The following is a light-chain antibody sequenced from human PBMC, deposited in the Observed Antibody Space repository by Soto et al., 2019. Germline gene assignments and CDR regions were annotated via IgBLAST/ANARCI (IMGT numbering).Light chain of an antibody. Sequence: EIELTQSPGTLSLSPGERATLTCRASQSVGSTYLAWYQQKPGQAPKLLIYGVSSRATGIPDRFSGSGSGTDFTLTISRLEPEDFAVYYCQQYSTSPLTFGRGTKVDI. CDR2: GVS. CDR3: QQYSTSPLT. CDR1: QSVGSTY. V-gene: IGKV3-20*01. J-gene: IGKJ3*01.